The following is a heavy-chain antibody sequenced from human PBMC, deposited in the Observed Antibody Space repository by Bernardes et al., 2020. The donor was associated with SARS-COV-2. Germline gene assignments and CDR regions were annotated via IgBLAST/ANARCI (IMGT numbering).Heavy chain of an antibody. D-gene: IGHD5-18*01. V-gene: IGHV3-30*01. Sequence: GGSLRLSCAASGFTFSSYAMHWVRQAPGKGLEWVAVISYDGSNKYYADSVKGRFTISRDNSKNTLYLQMNSLRAEDTAVYYCARDQLGGYSFIFDYWGQGTLVTVSS. CDR1: GFTFSSYA. CDR3: ARDQLGGYSFIFDY. J-gene: IGHJ4*02. CDR2: ISYDGSNK.